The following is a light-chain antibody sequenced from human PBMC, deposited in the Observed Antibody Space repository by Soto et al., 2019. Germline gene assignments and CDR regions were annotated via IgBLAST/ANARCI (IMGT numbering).Light chain of an antibody. V-gene: IGKV1-6*01. CDR1: QGIRND. J-gene: IGKJ5*01. CDR2: PAS. Sequence: AIQMTQSPPSLSASVGDRVNITCRASQGIRNDLGWYQQKPGKAPKLLVYPASSLQSGVPSRFSGSGSGTSFTLTISSLQPEDFATYYCLQDYNYPYTFGQGTRLEIK. CDR3: LQDYNYPYT.